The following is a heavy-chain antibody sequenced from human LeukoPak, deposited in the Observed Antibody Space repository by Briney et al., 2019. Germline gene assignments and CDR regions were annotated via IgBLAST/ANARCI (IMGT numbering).Heavy chain of an antibody. V-gene: IGHV3-7*01. CDR2: IKQDGSEK. CDR1: GFTFSDYW. J-gene: IGHJ4*02. D-gene: IGHD3-22*01. Sequence: GGSLRLSCAASGFTFSDYWMRWVRQAPGKGLEWEADIKQDGSEKYYVDSVKGRFTISRENAKNSLYLQMSSLRAEDTAVYYCARVDYYDSSGHSIDYWGQGTLVTVSS. CDR3: ARVDYYDSSGHSIDY.